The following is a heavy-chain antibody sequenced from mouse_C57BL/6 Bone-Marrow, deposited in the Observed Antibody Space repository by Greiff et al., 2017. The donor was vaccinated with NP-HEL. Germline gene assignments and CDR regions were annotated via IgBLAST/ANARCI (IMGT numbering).Heavy chain of an antibody. V-gene: IGHV1-19*01. J-gene: IGHJ2*01. Sequence: EVQLQQSGPVLVKPGASVKMSCKASGYTFTDYYMNWVKQSHGKSLEWIGVINPYNGGTSYNQKFKGKATLTVYKSSSTAYMELNSLTSEDSAVYYCAKPQFITTVFDYWGQGTTLTVSS. CDR1: GYTFTDYY. D-gene: IGHD1-1*01. CDR3: AKPQFITTVFDY. CDR2: INPYNGGT.